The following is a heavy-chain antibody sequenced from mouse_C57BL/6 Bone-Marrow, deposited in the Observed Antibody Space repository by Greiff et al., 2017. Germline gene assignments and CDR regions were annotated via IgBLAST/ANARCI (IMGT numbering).Heavy chain of an antibody. D-gene: IGHD2-5*01. Sequence: EVQLQQSVAELVRPGASVKLSCTASGFNIKNTYMHWVKQRPEQGLEWIGRIDPANGNTKYAPKFPGKATITADTASNTAYLQLSSLTSEDTAIYYCASGSNYLAWFAYWGQGTLVTVSA. CDR3: ASGSNYLAWFAY. CDR1: GFNIKNTY. J-gene: IGHJ3*01. V-gene: IGHV14-3*01. CDR2: IDPANGNT.